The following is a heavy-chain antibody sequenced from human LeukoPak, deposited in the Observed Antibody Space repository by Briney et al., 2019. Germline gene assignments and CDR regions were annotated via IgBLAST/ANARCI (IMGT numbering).Heavy chain of an antibody. J-gene: IGHJ4*02. V-gene: IGHV1-69*05. CDR1: GGTFSSYA. CDR3: ARDQIAVAGNFDY. Sequence: SVKVSCKASGGTFSSYAISWVRQAPGQGLEWMGGIIPIFGTANYAQKFQGRVTITTDESTSTAYMELSSLRSEDTAVYYCARDQIAVAGNFDYWGQGTLVTVSS. D-gene: IGHD6-19*01. CDR2: IIPIFGTA.